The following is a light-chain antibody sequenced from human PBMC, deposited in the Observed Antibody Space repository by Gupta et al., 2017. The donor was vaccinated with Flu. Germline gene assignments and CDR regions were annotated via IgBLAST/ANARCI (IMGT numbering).Light chain of an antibody. J-gene: IGKJ1*01. CDR2: VGS. CDR1: QSRRHSNGYNY. CDR3: RQCLQNLR. Sequence: PVTPGETDSSSCRSSQSRRHSNGYNYLDWYRQKAGQSPQLMIYVGSNRGSGGPDRVRGSGAGKDLTRKISSGEDEDGGSYYGRQCLQNLRFGQGTKVEIK. V-gene: IGKV2-28*01.